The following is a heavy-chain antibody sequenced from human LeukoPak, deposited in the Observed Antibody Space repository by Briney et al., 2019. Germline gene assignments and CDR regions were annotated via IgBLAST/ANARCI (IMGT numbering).Heavy chain of an antibody. CDR3: ARRGWAVAGTWWFDP. V-gene: IGHV1-46*01. CDR2: INPSGGST. Sequence: GASVKGSCKASGYTFTSYYMHWVRQAPGQGLEWMGIINPSGGSTSYAQKFQGRVTMTRETSTSTVYMELSSLRSEDTAVYYCARRGWAVAGTWWFDPWGQGTLVTVSS. CDR1: GYTFTSYY. J-gene: IGHJ5*02. D-gene: IGHD6-19*01.